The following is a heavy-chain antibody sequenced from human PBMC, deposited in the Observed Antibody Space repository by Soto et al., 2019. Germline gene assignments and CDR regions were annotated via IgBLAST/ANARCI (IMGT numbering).Heavy chain of an antibody. CDR1: GYTFVTYY. D-gene: IGHD1-20*01. CDR3: ARDITGTTGWFDP. Sequence: ASVKVSCKTSGYTFVTYYISWLRQAPVQGIEWMGWISHHNGKTNYIEDLQGRVTLTADTSTSTAYMELRSLRSDDTAVYYCARDITGTTGWFDPWG. V-gene: IGHV1-18*01. J-gene: IGHJ5*02. CDR2: ISHHNGKT.